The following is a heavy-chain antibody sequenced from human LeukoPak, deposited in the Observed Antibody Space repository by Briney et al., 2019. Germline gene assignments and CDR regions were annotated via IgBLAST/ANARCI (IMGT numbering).Heavy chain of an antibody. J-gene: IGHJ5*02. V-gene: IGHV3-23*01. D-gene: IGHD2-8*01. Sequence: GGSLRLSCAAFGIAFDKNAMTWVRQVPGKGLEWVSTISHSGRATYYADSVKGRFTISRDNSKNTVSLQMNSLRAEDTAVYYCARESVYNWFDPWGQGTLVTVSS. CDR3: ARESVYNWFDP. CDR2: ISHSGRAT. CDR1: GIAFDKNA.